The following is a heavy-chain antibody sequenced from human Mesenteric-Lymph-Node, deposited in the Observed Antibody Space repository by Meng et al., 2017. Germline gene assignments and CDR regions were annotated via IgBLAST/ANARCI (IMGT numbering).Heavy chain of an antibody. CDR1: GGYISSGGHS. V-gene: IGHV4-31*03. J-gene: IGHJ4*01. CDR2: IYYSGST. Sequence: QVQLQESGPGLVKPSLTLSLTCTVSGGYISSGGHSWSWIRQHPGKGLEWIAYIYYSGSTYYNPSLKSRVILSVDTSKNQFSLKLSSVTAADTAVYYCARVDSSGYFLDYWGQGTLVTVSS. D-gene: IGHD3-22*01. CDR3: ARVDSSGYFLDY.